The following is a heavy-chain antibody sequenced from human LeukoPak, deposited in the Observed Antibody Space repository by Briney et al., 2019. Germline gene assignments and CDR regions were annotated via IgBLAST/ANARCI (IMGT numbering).Heavy chain of an antibody. V-gene: IGHV1-69*04. J-gene: IGHJ6*02. CDR1: GYTFTSYY. CDR2: IIPILGIA. CDR3: ARDLRFGMDV. Sequence: SVKVSCKASGYTFTSYYMHWVRQAPGQGLEWMGRIIPILGIANYAQKFQGRVTITADKSTSTAYMELSSLRSEDTAVYYCARDLRFGMDVWGQGTTVTVSS.